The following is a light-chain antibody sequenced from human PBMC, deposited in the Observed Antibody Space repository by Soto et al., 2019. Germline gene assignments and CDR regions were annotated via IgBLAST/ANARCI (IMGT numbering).Light chain of an antibody. CDR3: SSYTSDNTYV. CDR2: DVS. J-gene: IGLJ1*01. Sequence: QLVLTQPASVSGSPGQSITISCSGTSSDVGAYNYVSWYQQHPGKAPRVMIYDVSNRPSGVSNRFSGSKSGNTATLTISGLQAEDEADYYCSSYTSDNTYVFATGTKVTVL. V-gene: IGLV2-14*01. CDR1: SSDVGAYNY.